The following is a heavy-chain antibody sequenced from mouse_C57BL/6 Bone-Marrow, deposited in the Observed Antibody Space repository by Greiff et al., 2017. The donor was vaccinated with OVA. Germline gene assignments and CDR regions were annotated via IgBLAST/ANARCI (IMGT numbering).Heavy chain of an antibody. V-gene: IGHV7-1*01. CDR3: ARDASDGYYFAY. D-gene: IGHD2-3*01. Sequence: EVNVVESGGGLVQSGRSLRLSCATSGFTFSDFYMEWVRQAPGKGLEWIAASRNNANDYTTEYSASVKGRSIVSRDTSQSILYLQMNALRAEDTAIYYCARDASDGYYFAYWGQGTLVTVSA. CDR2: SRNNANDYTT. CDR1: GFTFSDFY. J-gene: IGHJ3*01.